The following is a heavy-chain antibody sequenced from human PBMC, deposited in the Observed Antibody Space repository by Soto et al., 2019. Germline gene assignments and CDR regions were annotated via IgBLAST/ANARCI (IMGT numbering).Heavy chain of an antibody. V-gene: IGHV3-7*03. J-gene: IGHJ4*02. CDR1: VFTFSGYW. CDR3: ARAPYSNAWYRFDL. D-gene: IGHD4-4*01. Sequence: GSLRLSCEASVFTFSGYWMSWVRQAPGKGLEWVADIKHDGSVQYYVDSVKGRFTISRDNAKKLLYLQMNGLRAEDTALYYCARAPYSNAWYRFDLWGQGTLVTVSS. CDR2: IKHDGSVQ.